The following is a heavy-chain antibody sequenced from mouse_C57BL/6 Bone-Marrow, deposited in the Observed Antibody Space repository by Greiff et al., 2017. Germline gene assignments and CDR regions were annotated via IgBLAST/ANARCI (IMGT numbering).Heavy chain of an antibody. CDR3: AREITTAPYYAMDY. J-gene: IGHJ4*01. Sequence: EVQVVESGPVLVKPGASVKMSCKASGYTFTDYYMNWVKQSHGKSLEWIGVINPYNGGTSYNQKFKGKATLTVDKSSSTAYMELNSLTSEDSAVYYCAREITTAPYYAMDYWGQGTSVTVSS. CDR2: INPYNGGT. V-gene: IGHV1-19*01. D-gene: IGHD1-2*01. CDR1: GYTFTDYY.